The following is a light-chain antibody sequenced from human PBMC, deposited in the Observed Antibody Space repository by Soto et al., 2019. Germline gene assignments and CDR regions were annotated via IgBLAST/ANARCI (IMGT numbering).Light chain of an antibody. CDR2: EVT. Sequence: QSVLTQPPSASGSPGQSVTISCTGTSSDVGGYNYVSWYQQHPGKAPKLMIHEVTKRPSGVPDRFSGSKSGNTASLTVSGLQAEDEADYYCSSYVGSNNLVFGGGTKLTVL. V-gene: IGLV2-8*01. CDR3: SSYVGSNNLV. J-gene: IGLJ2*01. CDR1: SSDVGGYNY.